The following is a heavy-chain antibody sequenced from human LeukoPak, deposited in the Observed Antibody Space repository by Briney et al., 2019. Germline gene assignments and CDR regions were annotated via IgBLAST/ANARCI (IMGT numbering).Heavy chain of an antibody. J-gene: IGHJ4*02. CDR3: ARDYSGSYYRNTFDY. D-gene: IGHD1-26*01. CDR2: INAGNGNT. CDR1: GYTFTSYA. V-gene: IGHV1-3*01. Sequence: ASVKVSCKASGYTFTSYAMHWVRQAPGQRLEWMGWINAGNGNTKYSQKFQGRVTITRDTSASTAYMELSSLRSEDTAVYYCARDYSGSYYRNTFDYWGQGALVTVSS.